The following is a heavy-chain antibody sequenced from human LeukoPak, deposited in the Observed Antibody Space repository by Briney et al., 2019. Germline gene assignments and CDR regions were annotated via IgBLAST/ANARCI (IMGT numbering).Heavy chain of an antibody. CDR1: GYSISSGSY. CDR3: ARGYVGATTGAWFDP. J-gene: IGHJ5*02. V-gene: IGHV4-38-2*02. CDR2: IYRSETT. Sequence: PSETLSLTCSVSGYSISSGSYWGWIRQPPGKGLEWIGTIYRSETTYYNPSLKSRVTVSVDTSKNQFSLKLISVTAADTAVYYCARGYVGATTGAWFDPWGQGTLVTVSS. D-gene: IGHD4-17*01.